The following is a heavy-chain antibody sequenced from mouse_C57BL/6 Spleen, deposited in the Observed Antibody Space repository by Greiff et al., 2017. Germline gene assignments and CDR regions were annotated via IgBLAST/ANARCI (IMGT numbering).Heavy chain of an antibody. Sequence: VQLRQSGAELVKPGASVKVSCKASGYTFTSYWMHWVKQRPGQGLEWIGRIHPSDSDTNYNQKFKGKATLTVDKSSSTAYMQLSSLTSEDSAVYYCAIGDYDYDEAWFAYWGQGTLVTVSA. CDR2: IHPSDSDT. CDR1: GYTFTSYW. CDR3: AIGDYDYDEAWFAY. V-gene: IGHV1-74*01. J-gene: IGHJ3*01. D-gene: IGHD2-4*01.